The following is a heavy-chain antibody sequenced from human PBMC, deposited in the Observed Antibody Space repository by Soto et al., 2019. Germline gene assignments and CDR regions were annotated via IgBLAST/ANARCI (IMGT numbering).Heavy chain of an antibody. J-gene: IGHJ3*02. V-gene: IGHV4-30-4*01. CDR1: GGSISSGDYY. CDR3: ARTSYYDSSCYYYRFGLSAFDI. Sequence: QVQLQESGPGLVKPSQTLSLTCTVSGGSISSGDYYWSWIRQPPGKCLEGIGYIYYSGSTYYNPSIKSRVTIAVDTSKDQFSLQLSSVTAADTAVYYCARTSYYDSSCYYYRFGLSAFDIWGQGTMVTVST. D-gene: IGHD3-22*01. CDR2: IYYSGST.